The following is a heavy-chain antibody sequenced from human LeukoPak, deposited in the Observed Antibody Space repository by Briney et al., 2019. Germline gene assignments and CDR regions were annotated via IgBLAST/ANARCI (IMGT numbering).Heavy chain of an antibody. V-gene: IGHV6-1*01. CDR2: TYYRSKWYN. CDR1: GDSVSSNSAA. D-gene: IGHD3-3*01. J-gene: IGHJ4*02. CDR3: ARESYDFWSGYYYFDY. Sequence: SQTLSLTCAISGDSVSSNSAAWNWIRQSPSRGLEWLGRTYYRSKWYNDYAVSVESRITINPDTSKNQFSLQLNSVTPEDTAVYYCARESYDFWSGYYYFDYWGQGTLVTVSS.